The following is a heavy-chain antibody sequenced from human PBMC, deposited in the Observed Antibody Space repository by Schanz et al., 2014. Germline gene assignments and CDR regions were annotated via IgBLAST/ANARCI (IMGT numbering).Heavy chain of an antibody. D-gene: IGHD5-12*01. J-gene: IGHJ4*02. Sequence: QVQLVQSGAEVKKPGASVKVSCKASGYTFTVYYMHWVRQAPGQGLEWLGWINPNSGATSSAQKFQGRVTMTRDTSSSTVYMQLSSLTSDDTAIYYCARVTTGYDSWGQGTLVIVSS. V-gene: IGHV1-2*02. CDR3: ARVTTGYDS. CDR1: GYTFTVYY. CDR2: INPNSGAT.